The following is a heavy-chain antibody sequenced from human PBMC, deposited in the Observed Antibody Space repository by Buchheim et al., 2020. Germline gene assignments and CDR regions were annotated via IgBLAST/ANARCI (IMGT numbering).Heavy chain of an antibody. J-gene: IGHJ6*02. CDR2: INKDGSEK. CDR1: GFSFSSHW. CDR3: ARERSGTYSYYGMDV. Sequence: EVQLVESGGGLVQPGGSLRLSCAVSGFSFSSHWMSWVRQAPGKGLNWVANINKDGSEKYYVDSVKGRFTISRDNAKNSLYLQLNSLRAEDTAVYYCARERSGTYSYYGMDVWGQGT. D-gene: IGHD5-12*01. V-gene: IGHV3-7*01.